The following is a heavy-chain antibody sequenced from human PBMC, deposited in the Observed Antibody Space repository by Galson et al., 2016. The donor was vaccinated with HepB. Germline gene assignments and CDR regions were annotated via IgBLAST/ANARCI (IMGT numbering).Heavy chain of an antibody. CDR3: AKIGSEYGMDV. CDR2: IWYDGSNK. J-gene: IGHJ6*04. Sequence: SLRLSCAASGFTFSSYGMHWVCQAPGKGLDWVAVIWYDGSNKYYADSVKGRFTISRDNSKNTLYLQMNSLRAEDTAVYYCAKIGSEYGMDVWGKGTTVTVSS. CDR1: GFTFSSYG. V-gene: IGHV3-33*06. D-gene: IGHD3-10*01.